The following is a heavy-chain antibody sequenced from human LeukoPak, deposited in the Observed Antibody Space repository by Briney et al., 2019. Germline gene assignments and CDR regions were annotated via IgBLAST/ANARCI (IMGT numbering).Heavy chain of an antibody. J-gene: IGHJ4*02. CDR3: ARGRYYYDSSGYYYVDDVY. Sequence: SVKVSCKASGGTFSSYAISWVRQAPGQGLEWMGRIIPIFGIANYAQKFQGRVTITADKSTSTAYMELSSLRSEDTAVYYCARGRYYYDSSGYYYVDDVYWGQGTLVTVSS. V-gene: IGHV1-69*04. CDR1: GGTFSSYA. CDR2: IIPIFGIA. D-gene: IGHD3-22*01.